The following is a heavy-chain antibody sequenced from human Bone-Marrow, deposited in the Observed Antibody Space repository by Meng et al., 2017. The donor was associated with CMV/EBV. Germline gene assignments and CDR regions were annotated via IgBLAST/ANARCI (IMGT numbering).Heavy chain of an antibody. J-gene: IGHJ4*02. V-gene: IGHV3-13*01. Sequence: GESLKISCAASGFTFSSYDMHWVRQATGKGLEWVSAIGTAGDTYYPGSVKGRFTISRDNAKNSLFLQMNSLRAEDTAVYYCSRYRTTGDYWGQGTLVTVSS. CDR3: SRYRTTGDY. D-gene: IGHD1-1*01. CDR2: IGTAGDT. CDR1: GFTFSSYD.